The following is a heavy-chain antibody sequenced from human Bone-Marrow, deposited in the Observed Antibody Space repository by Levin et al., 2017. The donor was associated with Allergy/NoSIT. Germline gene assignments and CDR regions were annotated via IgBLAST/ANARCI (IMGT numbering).Heavy chain of an antibody. CDR1: GFSFEDYG. CDR3: ARGRQIVTGGASSYFDL. D-gene: IGHD2-21*01. Sequence: GGSLRLSCATSGFSFEDYGMHWVRQAPGKGLEWVSGISWNSDDGDYADSVKGRFTISRDNAKNSLFLQMNSLTSGDTALYFCARGRQIVTGGASSYFDLWGRGTLVTVSS. J-gene: IGHJ2*01. V-gene: IGHV3-9*01. CDR2: ISWNSDDG.